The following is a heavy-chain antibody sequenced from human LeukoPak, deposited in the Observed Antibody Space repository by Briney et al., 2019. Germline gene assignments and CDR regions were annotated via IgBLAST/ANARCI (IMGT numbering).Heavy chain of an antibody. CDR3: ARGRDSGSAFDY. J-gene: IGHJ4*02. D-gene: IGHD1-26*01. Sequence: RGSLRLSCAASGFTFNTYSMNWVRQAPGKGLEWISYISSRSDHIYHADSVKGRFTVSRDNAKNSLFLQMNSLSADDTAVYYCARGRDSGSAFDYWSQGTLVTVSS. CDR1: GFTFNTYS. CDR2: ISSRSDHI. V-gene: IGHV3-48*01.